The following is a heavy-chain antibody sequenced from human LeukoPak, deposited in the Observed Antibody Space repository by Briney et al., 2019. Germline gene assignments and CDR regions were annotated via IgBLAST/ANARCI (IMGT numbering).Heavy chain of an antibody. D-gene: IGHD3-10*01. V-gene: IGHV4-59*01. CDR1: GGSISSYY. J-gene: IGHJ4*02. CDR3: ASLNLDYYGSGFDY. Sequence: PSETLSLTCTVSGGSISSYYWSWIRQPPGKGLEWIAYIYYSGSTNYNPSLKSRVTISVDTSKNQFSLKLSSVTAADTAVYYCASLNLDYYGSGFDYWGQGTLVTVSS. CDR2: IYYSGST.